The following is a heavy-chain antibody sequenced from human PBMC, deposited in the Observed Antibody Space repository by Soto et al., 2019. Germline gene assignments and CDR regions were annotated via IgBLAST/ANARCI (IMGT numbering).Heavy chain of an antibody. CDR2: IYYSGST. D-gene: IGHD6-19*01. CDR3: AGGIAVAAHFVY. J-gene: IGHJ4*02. V-gene: IGHV4-59*01. CDR1: GGSISSYY. Sequence: QVQLQESGPGLVKPSETLSLTCTVSGGSISSYYWSWIRQPPGKGLEWIGYIYYSGSTNYYPSLKSRVTISVDTSKHQFSLELSSVTAADTAVYCCAGGIAVAAHFVYWGQGTLVTVSS.